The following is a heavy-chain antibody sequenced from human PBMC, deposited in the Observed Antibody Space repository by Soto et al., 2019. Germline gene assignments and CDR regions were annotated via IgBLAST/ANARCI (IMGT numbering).Heavy chain of an antibody. J-gene: IGHJ3*02. Sequence: QVQLVQSGAEVKKPGASVKVSCKASGYTFTCYGISWVRQAPGQGLEWMGWISAYNGNTNYAQKLQGRVTMTTDTSTSTAYMELRSLRSDDTAVYYCARGQYSSSWSTFCAFDIWGQGTMVTVSS. CDR3: ARGQYSSSWSTFCAFDI. V-gene: IGHV1-18*01. D-gene: IGHD6-6*01. CDR2: ISAYNGNT. CDR1: GYTFTCYG.